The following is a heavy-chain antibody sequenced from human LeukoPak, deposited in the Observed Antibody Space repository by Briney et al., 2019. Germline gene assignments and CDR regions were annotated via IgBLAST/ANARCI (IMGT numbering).Heavy chain of an antibody. D-gene: IGHD6-6*01. J-gene: IGHJ4*02. CDR3: AKDPSIAARGYLDY. V-gene: IGHV3-23*01. Sequence: PGGPLRLSCAASGFAFSTYAMSWVRQAPGKGLEWVSAISGSGGSTYYADSVKGRFTISRDNSKNTLYLQMNSLRAEDTAVYYCAKDPSIAARGYLDYWGQGTLVTVSS. CDR1: GFAFSTYA. CDR2: ISGSGGST.